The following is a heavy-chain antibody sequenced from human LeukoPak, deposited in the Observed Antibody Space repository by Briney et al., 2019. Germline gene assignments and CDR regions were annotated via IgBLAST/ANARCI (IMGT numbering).Heavy chain of an antibody. Sequence: SAISGSGGSTYYADSVKGRFTISRDNSKNTLYLQMNSLRAEDTAVYYCAKGGSSWYGTFDYWGQGTLVTVSS. CDR2: ISGSGGST. V-gene: IGHV3-23*01. CDR3: AKGGSSWYGTFDY. D-gene: IGHD6-13*01. J-gene: IGHJ4*02.